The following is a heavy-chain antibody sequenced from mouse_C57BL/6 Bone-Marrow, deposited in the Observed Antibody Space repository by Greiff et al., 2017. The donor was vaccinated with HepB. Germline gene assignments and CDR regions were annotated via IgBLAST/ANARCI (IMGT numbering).Heavy chain of an antibody. Sequence: VQRVESGAELARPGASVKLSCKASGYTFTSYGISWVKQRTGQGLEWIGEIYPRSGNTYYNEKFKGKATLTADKSSSTAYMELRSLTSEDSAVYFCAREEFITTVVKYFDVWGTGTTVTVSS. J-gene: IGHJ1*03. D-gene: IGHD1-1*01. CDR2: IYPRSGNT. CDR3: AREEFITTVVKYFDV. V-gene: IGHV1-81*01. CDR1: GYTFTSYG.